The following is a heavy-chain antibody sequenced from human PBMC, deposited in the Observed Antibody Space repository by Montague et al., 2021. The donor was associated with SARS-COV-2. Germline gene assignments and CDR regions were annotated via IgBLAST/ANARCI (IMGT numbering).Heavy chain of an antibody. Sequence: CAISGDSVSSNSATSHWIRQSPSRRLEWLGRTYYRSRWSNDYAVSVRSRIIINPDTSTNQFSLQLSSVTPEDTAVYFCARERWAVGVSFDYWGQGTLVTVSS. CDR2: TYYRSRWSN. D-gene: IGHD1-26*01. CDR3: ARERWAVGVSFDY. CDR1: GDSVSSNSAT. J-gene: IGHJ4*02. V-gene: IGHV6-1*01.